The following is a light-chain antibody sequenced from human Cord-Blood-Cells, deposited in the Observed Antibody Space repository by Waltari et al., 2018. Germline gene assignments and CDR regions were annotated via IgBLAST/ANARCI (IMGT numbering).Light chain of an antibody. CDR1: SSTVGGSNS. Sequence: QSALTQPRSVSGSPGQSVPIPCTGTSSTVGGSNSVSWYQQHPGKAPKLMIYDVSQRPSGVPDRFSGSKSGNTASLTISGLQAEDEADYYCCSYAGSYTWVFGGGTKLTVL. CDR3: CSYAGSYTWV. J-gene: IGLJ3*02. CDR2: DVS. V-gene: IGLV2-11*01.